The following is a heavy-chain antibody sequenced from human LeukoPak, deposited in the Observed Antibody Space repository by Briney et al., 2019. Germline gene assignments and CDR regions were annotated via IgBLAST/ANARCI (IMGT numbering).Heavy chain of an antibody. CDR3: AKEGGELLSYYFDY. CDR1: GITFSSYG. V-gene: IGHV3-30*02. Sequence: PGGSLRLSCAASGITFSSYGMHWVRQAPGKGLEWVAFIRYDGSNKYYADSVKGRFTISRDNTKNTLYLQMNSLRVEDTAVYYCAKEGGELLSYYFDYWGQGTLVTVSS. J-gene: IGHJ4*02. CDR2: IRYDGSNK. D-gene: IGHD3-10*01.